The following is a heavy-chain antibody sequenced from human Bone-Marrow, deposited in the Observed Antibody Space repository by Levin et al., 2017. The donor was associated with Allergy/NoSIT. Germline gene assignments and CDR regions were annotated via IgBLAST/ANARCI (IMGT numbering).Heavy chain of an antibody. CDR2: FDPEDGEA. CDR1: GDSLTEVS. V-gene: IGHV1-24*01. Sequence: ASVKVSCKVSGDSLTEVSMHWVRQAPGKGLEWMGGFDPEDGEATYAQKFQGRFTMTEDTSTDKSYMERSNLRFEDTAVYLCTTGSHWFGVFDYWGQGSLVTVSS. CDR3: TTGSHWFGVFDY. J-gene: IGHJ4*02. D-gene: IGHD3-10*01.